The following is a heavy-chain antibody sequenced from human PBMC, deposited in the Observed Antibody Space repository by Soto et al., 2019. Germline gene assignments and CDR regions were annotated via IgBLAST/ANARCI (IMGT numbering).Heavy chain of an antibody. CDR3: ALTYYGSGSYYNVRWFDP. D-gene: IGHD3-10*01. Sequence: QITLKESGPTLVKPTQTLTLTCTFSGFSLSTSGVGVGWIRQPPGKALEWLALIYWDDDKRYSPSLKSRLTIAKDTSKNQVVPTMTNLDPVETAKYYFALTYYGSGSYYNVRWFDPWGQGTLVTVSS. CDR1: GFSLSTSGVG. V-gene: IGHV2-5*02. J-gene: IGHJ5*02. CDR2: IYWDDDK.